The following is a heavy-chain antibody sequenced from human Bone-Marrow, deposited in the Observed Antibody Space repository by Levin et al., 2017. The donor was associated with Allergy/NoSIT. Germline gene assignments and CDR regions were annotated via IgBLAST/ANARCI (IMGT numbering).Heavy chain of an antibody. Sequence: ASVKVSCKASGYTFTSYYMHWVRQAPGQGLEWMGIINPSGGSTSYAQKFQGRVTMTRDTSTSTVYMELSSLRSEDTAVYYCARYPNIVVVPAATPRPGYFDYWGQGTLVTVSS. J-gene: IGHJ4*02. CDR3: ARYPNIVVVPAATPRPGYFDY. V-gene: IGHV1-46*01. CDR2: INPSGGST. CDR1: GYTFTSYY. D-gene: IGHD2-2*01.